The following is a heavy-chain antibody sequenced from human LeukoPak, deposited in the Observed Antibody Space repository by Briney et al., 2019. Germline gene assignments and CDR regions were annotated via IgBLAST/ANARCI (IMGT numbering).Heavy chain of an antibody. D-gene: IGHD1-26*01. Sequence: SETLSLTCTVSGGSISSGGYYWSWIRQPPGKGLEWIGYIYHSGSTYYNPSLKSRVTISVDTSKNQFSLKLSSVTAAGTAVYYCARATTPIVGATTDYYYYMDVWGKGTTVTVSS. CDR1: GGSISSGGYY. CDR2: IYHSGST. V-gene: IGHV4-30-2*01. CDR3: ARATTPIVGATTDYYYYMDV. J-gene: IGHJ6*03.